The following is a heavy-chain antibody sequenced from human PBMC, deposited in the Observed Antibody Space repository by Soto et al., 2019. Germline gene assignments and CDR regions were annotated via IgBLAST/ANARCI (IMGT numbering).Heavy chain of an antibody. CDR3: ARPSNYYYDDGDY. J-gene: IGHJ4*02. D-gene: IGHD3-22*01. V-gene: IGHV4-39*01. Sequence: SPTLSLTCTVSGGSISSSSYYWGWIRQPPGKGLEWIGSIYYSGSTYYNPSLKSRVTISVDTSKNQFSLKLSSVTAADTAVYYCARPSNYYYDDGDYWGQGTLVTVSS. CDR1: GGSISSSSYY. CDR2: IYYSGST.